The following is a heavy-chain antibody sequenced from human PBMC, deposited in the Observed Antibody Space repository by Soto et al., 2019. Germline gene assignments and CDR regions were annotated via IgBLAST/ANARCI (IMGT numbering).Heavy chain of an antibody. D-gene: IGHD2-15*01. V-gene: IGHV4-4*02. CDR3: ARAAVFNYYYYGMDV. CDR2: IYHSGST. CDR1: GGSISSSNW. Sequence: PSETLSLTCAVSGGSISSSNWWSWVRQPPGKGLEWIGEIYHSGSTNYNPSLKSRVTISVDKSKNQFSLKLSSVTAADTAVYYCARAAVFNYYYYGMDVWGQGTTVTVSS. J-gene: IGHJ6*02.